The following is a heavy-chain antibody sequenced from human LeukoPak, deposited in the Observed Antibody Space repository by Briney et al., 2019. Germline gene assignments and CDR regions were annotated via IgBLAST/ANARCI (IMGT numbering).Heavy chain of an antibody. D-gene: IGHD2-8*01. Sequence: GGSLRLSCAASGFTFSNYGMHWVRQAPGRGLEWVAFISYEGSTIYYADSVKGRFTISRDNSKNTLSLHMHSLRAEDTAVYYCAKDLATKYALDYWGQGTLVTVSS. CDR3: AKDLATKYALDY. J-gene: IGHJ4*02. CDR2: ISYEGSTI. CDR1: GFTFSNYG. V-gene: IGHV3-30*02.